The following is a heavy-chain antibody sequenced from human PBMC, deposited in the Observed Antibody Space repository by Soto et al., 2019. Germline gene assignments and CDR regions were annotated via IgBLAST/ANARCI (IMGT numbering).Heavy chain of an antibody. CDR2: ISAYNGNT. V-gene: IGHV1-18*01. Sequence: QVQLVQSGAEVKKPGASVKVSCKASGYTFTSYGISWVRQAPGQGLEWMGWISAYNGNTNYAQKLQGRVTMTTDTSTSTAYMELRRLRSDDTAVYYCARVPNCSGGSCYYYYGMDVWGQGTTVTVSS. CDR3: ARVPNCSGGSCYYYYGMDV. J-gene: IGHJ6*01. CDR1: GYTFTSYG. D-gene: IGHD2-15*01.